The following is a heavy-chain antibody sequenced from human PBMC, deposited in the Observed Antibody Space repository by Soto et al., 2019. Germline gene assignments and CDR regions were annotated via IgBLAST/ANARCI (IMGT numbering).Heavy chain of an antibody. CDR2: IWDDGSNK. D-gene: IGHD6-19*01. Sequence: QVQLVESGGGVVQPGRSLRLSCAASGFTFSSYGMHWVRQAPGKGLEWVAVIWDDGSNKYYADSVKGRFTISRDNSKNTMYLLMNSLRAEDTAVYYCAREVAGTSGGSGMDVWGQGTTVTVSS. V-gene: IGHV3-33*01. CDR1: GFTFSSYG. J-gene: IGHJ6*02. CDR3: AREVAGTSGGSGMDV.